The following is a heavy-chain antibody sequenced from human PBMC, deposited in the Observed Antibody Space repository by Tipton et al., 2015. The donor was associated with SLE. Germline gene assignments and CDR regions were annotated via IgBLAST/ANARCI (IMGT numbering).Heavy chain of an antibody. CDR3: ARDPLGPPLYWFDP. V-gene: IGHV3-48*01. CDR2: IRRSGTPT. Sequence: SLRLSCAASGFTFSSYAMSWVRQAPGKGLEWVSYIRRSGTPTYSADSVKGRVTMTTDTSTSTAYMELRSLRSDDTAVYYCARDPLGPPLYWFDPWGQGTLVTVSS. J-gene: IGHJ5*02. CDR1: GFTFSSYA.